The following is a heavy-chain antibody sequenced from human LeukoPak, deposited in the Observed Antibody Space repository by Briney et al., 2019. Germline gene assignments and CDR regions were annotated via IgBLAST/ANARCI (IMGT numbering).Heavy chain of an antibody. J-gene: IGHJ4*02. V-gene: IGHV4-59*11. Sequence: SETLSLTCTVSGGSISSHYWSWVRQPPGKGLEWIGYVLDNVRTKDNPSLNSRFTLSADTSKNQFSLRLTSVAAADTAVYYCATIKRGNIFGFFDFWGQGILVTVSS. CDR1: GGSISSHY. CDR3: ATIKRGNIFGFFDF. CDR2: VLDNVRT. D-gene: IGHD5-18*01.